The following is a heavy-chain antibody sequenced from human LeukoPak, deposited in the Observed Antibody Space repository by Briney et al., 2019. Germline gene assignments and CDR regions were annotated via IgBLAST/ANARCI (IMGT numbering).Heavy chain of an antibody. V-gene: IGHV3-21*01. J-gene: IGHJ4*02. Sequence: PGRSLRLSCAASGFTFSSYSMNWVRQAPGKGLEWVSSISSSSSYIYYADSVKGRFTISRDNAKNSLYLQMNSLRAEDTAVYYCARKGPVTMVRGVTLIDYWGQGTLVTVSS. CDR1: GFTFSSYS. CDR2: ISSSSSYI. CDR3: ARKGPVTMVRGVTLIDY. D-gene: IGHD3-10*01.